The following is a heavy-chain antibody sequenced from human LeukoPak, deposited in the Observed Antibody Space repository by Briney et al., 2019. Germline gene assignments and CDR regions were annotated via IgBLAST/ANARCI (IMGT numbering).Heavy chain of an antibody. J-gene: IGHJ3*02. CDR2: INPNSGGT. V-gene: IGHV1-2*02. Sequence: ASVKVSCKTSGYIFIDYQLNWVRQAPGEGLEWMAWINPNSGGTNYAQKFQGRVTMTRDTSISTAYMELSRLRSDDTAVYYCARDRVMMDAFDIWGQGTMVTVSS. CDR1: GYIFIDYQ. CDR3: ARDRVMMDAFDI. D-gene: IGHD3-16*01.